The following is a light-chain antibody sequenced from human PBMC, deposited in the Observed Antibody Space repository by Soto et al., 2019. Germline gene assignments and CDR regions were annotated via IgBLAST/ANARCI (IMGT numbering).Light chain of an antibody. CDR3: CSYAGSSSYV. Sequence: SALTQPASVSGSPGQSITISCTGTSSDVGSYNLVSWYQQDPGKAPKLMIYEGSKRPSGVSNRFSASKSGNTASLTISGLQAEDEADYYCCSYAGSSSYVFGTGTKVTVL. V-gene: IGLV2-23*01. CDR1: SSDVGSYNL. CDR2: EGS. J-gene: IGLJ1*01.